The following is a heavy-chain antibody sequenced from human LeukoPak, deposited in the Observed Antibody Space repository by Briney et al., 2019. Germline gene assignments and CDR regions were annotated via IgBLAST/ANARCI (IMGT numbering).Heavy chain of an antibody. D-gene: IGHD3-22*01. V-gene: IGHV4-59*08. CDR2: IYYSGST. J-gene: IGHJ4*02. CDR3: ARHYDTSGYWYYFDY. Sequence: KSSETLSLTCTVSGDSISSYYWSWIRQPPGKGLEWIGYIYYSGSTNYNPSLKSRVTISVDTSKNQFSLKLSSVTAADTAVYYCARHYDTSGYWYYFDYWGQGTPVTVSS. CDR1: GDSISSYY.